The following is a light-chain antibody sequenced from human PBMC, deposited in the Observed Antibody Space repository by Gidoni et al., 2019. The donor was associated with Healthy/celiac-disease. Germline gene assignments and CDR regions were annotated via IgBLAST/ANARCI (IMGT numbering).Light chain of an antibody. Sequence: QSVLTQPPSASGTPGPRVTISCSGSSSNIGRNTVNWYQQPPGTAPKLLIYSNNQRPSGVPDRFSGSKSGTSASLAISGLQSEDEADYYCAAWDDSLNGPNVVFGGGTKLTVL. V-gene: IGLV1-44*01. J-gene: IGLJ2*01. CDR3: AAWDDSLNGPNVV. CDR2: SNN. CDR1: SSNIGRNT.